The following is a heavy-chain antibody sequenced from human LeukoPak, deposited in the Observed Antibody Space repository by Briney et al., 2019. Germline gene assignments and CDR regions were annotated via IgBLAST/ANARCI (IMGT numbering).Heavy chain of an antibody. V-gene: IGHV1-18*01. CDR1: GYTFSSYG. CDR2: ISAYNGNT. J-gene: IGHJ4*02. CDR3: ARRVAAAGKEIDY. D-gene: IGHD6-13*01. Sequence: ALVTVSCTASGYTFSSYGISWVRQAPGQGLEWMGWISAYNGNTNYAQKLQGRVTMTTDTSTSTAYMGLRSLRSDDTAVYYCARRVAAAGKEIDYWGQGTLVTVSS.